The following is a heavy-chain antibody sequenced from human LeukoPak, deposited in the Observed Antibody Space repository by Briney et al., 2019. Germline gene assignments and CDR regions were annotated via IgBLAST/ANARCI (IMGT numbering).Heavy chain of an antibody. CDR1: GFTFSSHA. CDR2: IKEDGSEK. D-gene: IGHD3-10*01. J-gene: IGHJ4*02. Sequence: GGSLRLSCAASGFTFSSHAMSWVRQAPGKGLEWVANIKEDGSEKYYVDSVKGRFTISRDNAKDSLYLQMNSLRAEDTAVYYCARDRGVNINYWGQGTLVTVSS. CDR3: ARDRGVNINY. V-gene: IGHV3-7*03.